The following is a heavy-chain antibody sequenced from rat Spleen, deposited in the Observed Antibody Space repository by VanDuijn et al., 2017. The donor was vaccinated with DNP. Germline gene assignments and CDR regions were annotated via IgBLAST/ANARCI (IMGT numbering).Heavy chain of an antibody. J-gene: IGHJ4*01. V-gene: IGHV5-46*01. D-gene: IGHD1-2*01. CDR1: GFTFSSFP. CDR2: ISNTGDST. Sequence: EVQLVESGGGSVQPGRSMKLSCAASGFTFSSFPMAWVRQAPTKGLDWVATISNTGDSTYYRDSVRGRFTISRDNGESSLFLQMDSLGSEDTATYYCVRRHLRQLYKSMDAWGQGTSVTVSS. CDR3: VRRHLRQLYKSMDA.